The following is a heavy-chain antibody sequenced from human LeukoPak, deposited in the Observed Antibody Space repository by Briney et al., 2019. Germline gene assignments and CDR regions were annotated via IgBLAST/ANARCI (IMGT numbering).Heavy chain of an antibody. V-gene: IGHV1-18*01. J-gene: IGHJ5*02. D-gene: IGHD5-18*01. Sequence: ASVKVSCKASGYTFTIYGISWVRQAPGQGLEWMGWISAYNGNTKYAQKFQGRVTMTTDTSTSTAYMELRSLRSDDTAVYYCAREGSIQVWSREFDPWGQGTLVTVSS. CDR2: ISAYNGNT. CDR1: GYTFTIYG. CDR3: AREGSIQVWSREFDP.